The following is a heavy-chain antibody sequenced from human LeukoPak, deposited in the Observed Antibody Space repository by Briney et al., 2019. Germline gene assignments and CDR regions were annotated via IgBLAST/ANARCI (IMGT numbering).Heavy chain of an antibody. J-gene: IGHJ5*02. Sequence: ASVKVSCKASGYTLTGYYMHWVRQAPGQGLEWMGWMNPNSGGTKYAQKFQGRVTMTRDTSISTAYMELSRLRSDDTAMYYCARDYYDSSGYSGFDPWGQGSLVTVSS. V-gene: IGHV1-2*02. CDR3: ARDYYDSSGYSGFDP. CDR2: MNPNSGGT. CDR1: GYTLTGYY. D-gene: IGHD3-22*01.